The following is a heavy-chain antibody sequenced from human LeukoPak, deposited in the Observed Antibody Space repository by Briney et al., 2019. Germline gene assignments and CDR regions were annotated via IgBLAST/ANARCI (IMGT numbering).Heavy chain of an antibody. CDR1: GGSISSSSYY. D-gene: IGHD3-10*01. Sequence: SETLSLTCTVSGGSISSSSYYWGWIRQPPGKGLEWIGSIYSSGSTYYNPSLKSRITISVDTSKNQFSLKLSSVTAADTAVYYCARDRGFGDGIDYWGQGTLVTVSS. J-gene: IGHJ4*02. V-gene: IGHV4-39*07. CDR2: IYSSGST. CDR3: ARDRGFGDGIDY.